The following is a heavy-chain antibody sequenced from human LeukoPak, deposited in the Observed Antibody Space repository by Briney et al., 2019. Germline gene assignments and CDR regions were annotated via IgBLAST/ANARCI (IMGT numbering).Heavy chain of an antibody. D-gene: IGHD3-10*01. CDR3: ARDLPSGSGFDI. CDR2: INLNSGGT. Sequence: ASVKVSCKASGYTFTGYYMHWVRQAPGQGLEWMGRINLNSGGTNYAQKFQGRVTMTRDTSISTAYMELSRLRSDDTAVYYCARDLPSGSGFDIWGQGTMVTVSS. V-gene: IGHV1-2*06. CDR1: GYTFTGYY. J-gene: IGHJ3*02.